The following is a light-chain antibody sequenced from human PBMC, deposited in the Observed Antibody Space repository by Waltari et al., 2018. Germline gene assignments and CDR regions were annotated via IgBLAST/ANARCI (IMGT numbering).Light chain of an antibody. J-gene: IGLJ1*01. CDR3: ASYAGGDTPYV. CDR1: SSAVGPYDY. V-gene: IGLV2-8*01. Sequence: QSALSQPPSASGSPGRPAPIPCTGSSSAVGPYDYVPWYQQRPGKAPKVLIYEVNKRPSGVPHRFSGSKSGATASLTVSWLQAEDEADYYCASYAGGDTPYVFGTGTTVTV. CDR2: EVN.